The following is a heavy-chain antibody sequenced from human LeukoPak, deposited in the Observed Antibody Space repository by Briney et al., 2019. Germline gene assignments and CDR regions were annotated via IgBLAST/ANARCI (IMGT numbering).Heavy chain of an antibody. Sequence: GGSLRLSCAASGFTFSSYAMSWVRQAPGKGLEWVSGISGGGGSTYYADSVKGRFTISRDDSKNTLYLQVNSLRAEDTAVYYCAKDRRLRVTQWDAFDYWGQGTLVTVSS. CDR1: GFTFSSYA. V-gene: IGHV3-23*01. J-gene: IGHJ4*02. CDR3: AKDRRLRVTQWDAFDY. D-gene: IGHD1-26*01. CDR2: ISGGGGST.